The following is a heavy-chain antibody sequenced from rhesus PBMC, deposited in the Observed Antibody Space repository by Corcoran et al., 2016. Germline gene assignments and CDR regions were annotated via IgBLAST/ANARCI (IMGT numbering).Heavy chain of an antibody. CDR2: IDSGGGST. J-gene: IGHJ5-2*02. CDR1: GFPFSNYG. V-gene: IGHV3S42*01. D-gene: IGHD1-1-1*01. CDR3: ARRFYSWIGMDV. Sequence: EVQLVESGGDLAKPGGSRRLSCVASGFPFSNYGRTWVRQTPGKGLEWISSIDSGGGSTHYADSVKGRFTISRDNSKNTVSLQMNSLRAEDTAVYYCARRFYSWIGMDVWGRGVLVSVSS.